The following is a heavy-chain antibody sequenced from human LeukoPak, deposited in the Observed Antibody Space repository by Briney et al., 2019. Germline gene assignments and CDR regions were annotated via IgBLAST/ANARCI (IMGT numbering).Heavy chain of an antibody. V-gene: IGHV3-53*01. CDR1: GFTVSSNY. J-gene: IGHJ4*02. CDR2: IYSGGST. D-gene: IGHD3-22*01. CDR3: ARGVYYYDSSGYLFYY. Sequence: PGGSLRLSCAASGFTVSSNYMSWVRQAPGKGLEWVSVIYSGGSTYYADSVKGRFTISRDNSKNTLYLQMKNLRAEDTAVYYCARGVYYYDSSGYLFYYWGQGTLVTVSS.